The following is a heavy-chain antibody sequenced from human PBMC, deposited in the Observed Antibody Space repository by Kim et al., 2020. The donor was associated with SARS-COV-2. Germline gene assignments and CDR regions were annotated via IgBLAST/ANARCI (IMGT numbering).Heavy chain of an antibody. CDR1: GFTFSSYA. J-gene: IGHJ6*02. Sequence: GGSLRLSCAASGFTFSSYAMHWVRQAPGKGLEWVAVISYDGSNKYYADSVKGRFTISRDNSKNTLYLQMNSLRAEDTAVYYCARDRGRFLSTGKNDHLEWFLFPPYGMDVWGQGTTVTVSS. CDR3: ARDRGRFLSTGKNDHLEWFLFPPYGMDV. D-gene: IGHD3-3*01. V-gene: IGHV3-30-3*01. CDR2: ISYDGSNK.